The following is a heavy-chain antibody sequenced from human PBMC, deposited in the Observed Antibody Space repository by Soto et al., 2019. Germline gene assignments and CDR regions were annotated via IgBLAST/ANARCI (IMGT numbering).Heavy chain of an antibody. CDR1: GGSITSSGYY. J-gene: IGHJ4*02. CDR3: ARGGGSTKVDY. CDR2: TSNSGST. D-gene: IGHD2-2*01. V-gene: IGHV4-31*03. Sequence: QVQLQESGPGLVKPSQTLSLTCTVSGGSITSSGYYWSWIRQHPGEGLEWIGFTSNSGSTSYNPSTKRRVTLSVDTSSNQFSLNLKSVTAADTAVYYCARGGGSTKVDYWGQGTLVTVSP.